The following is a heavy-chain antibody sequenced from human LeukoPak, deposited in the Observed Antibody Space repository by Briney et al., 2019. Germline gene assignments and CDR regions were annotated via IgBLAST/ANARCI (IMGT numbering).Heavy chain of an antibody. J-gene: IGHJ3*02. D-gene: IGHD5-24*01. Sequence: PSETLSLTCTVSGGSISSYYWSWIRQPPGKGLEWIGYIYYSGSTNYNPSLKSRVTISVDTSKNQFSLKLSSVSAADTAVYYCARGPATRRWLQFRAFDIWGQGTMVTVSS. CDR3: ARGPATRRWLQFRAFDI. CDR1: GGSISSYY. V-gene: IGHV4-59*08. CDR2: IYYSGST.